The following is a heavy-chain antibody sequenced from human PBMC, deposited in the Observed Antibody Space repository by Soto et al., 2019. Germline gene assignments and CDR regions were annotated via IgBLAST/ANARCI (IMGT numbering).Heavy chain of an antibody. V-gene: IGHV3-21*01. CDR3: ARALCSSTSCYYAFDI. Sequence: EVQLVESGGGLVKPGGSLRLSCAASGFTFSSYSMNWVRQAPGKGLEWVSAISSSSSYIYYADSVKGRFTISRDNAKNSLYLQMNSLGAEDTAVYYCARALCSSTSCYYAFDIWGQGTMVTVSS. CDR2: ISSSSSYI. CDR1: GFTFSSYS. D-gene: IGHD2-2*01. J-gene: IGHJ3*02.